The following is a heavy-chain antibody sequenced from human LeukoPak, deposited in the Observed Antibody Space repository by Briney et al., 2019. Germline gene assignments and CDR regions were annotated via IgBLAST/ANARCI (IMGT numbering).Heavy chain of an antibody. CDR1: GFTFTTYS. J-gene: IGHJ4*02. Sequence: PGGSLRLSCAASGFTFTTYSMNWVRQAPGKGLEWVSTISGSSRYTYFADSVRGRFTISRDNAKNSLYLQMNSLRAEDTAVYYCPRRLNNGDYGNDYWGQGNLVTVSS. CDR3: PRRLNNGDYGNDY. D-gene: IGHD4-17*01. CDR2: ISGSSRYT. V-gene: IGHV3-21*01.